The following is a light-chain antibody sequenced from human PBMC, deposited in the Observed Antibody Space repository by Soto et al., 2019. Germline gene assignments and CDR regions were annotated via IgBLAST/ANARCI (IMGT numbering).Light chain of an antibody. CDR1: SGSVSTPDY. CDR3: MLYRGSGIWM. J-gene: IGLJ3*02. CDR2: TTN. Sequence: QTVVTQEPSLSVSPGGSVTLTCGLSSGSVSTPDYPSWYQQTPGQAPRTLIYTTNTRSSGVPDRFSGSILGNKAALTITGAQAEDESDYYYMLYRGSGIWMFGGGTKLTVL. V-gene: IGLV8-61*01.